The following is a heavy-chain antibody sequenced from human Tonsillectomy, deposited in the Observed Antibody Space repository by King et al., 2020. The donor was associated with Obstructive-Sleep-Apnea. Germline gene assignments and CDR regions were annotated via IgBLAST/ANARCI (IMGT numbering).Heavy chain of an antibody. Sequence: VQLVESGGGVVQPGGSLRLSCAASGFTFNTYGMHWVRQAPGKGLEWVAFIRYDGSKKYYADSVKGRFTITRDNSKNTLYLQMNSLRAEDTDVYYCAKERWELGPLDYGGKGPLATASS. CDR1: GFTFNTYG. CDR2: IRYDGSKK. CDR3: AKERWELGPLDY. J-gene: IGHJ4*02. D-gene: IGHD1-26*01. V-gene: IGHV3-30*02.